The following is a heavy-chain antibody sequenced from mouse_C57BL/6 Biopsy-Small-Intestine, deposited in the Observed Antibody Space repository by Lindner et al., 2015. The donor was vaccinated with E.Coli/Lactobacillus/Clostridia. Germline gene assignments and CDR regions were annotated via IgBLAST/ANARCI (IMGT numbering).Heavy chain of an antibody. Sequence: VQLQESGPELVKPGASVKISCKASGYAFSSSWMNWVKQRPGQGLEWIGYINPSSGYTKYNQKFKDKATLTADKSSSTAYMQLSSLTSEDSAVYYCARTTTVEGYWYFDVWGTGTTVTVSS. CDR1: GYAFSSSW. V-gene: IGHV1S26*01. D-gene: IGHD1-1*01. CDR3: ARTTTVEGYWYFDV. CDR2: INPSSGYT. J-gene: IGHJ1*03.